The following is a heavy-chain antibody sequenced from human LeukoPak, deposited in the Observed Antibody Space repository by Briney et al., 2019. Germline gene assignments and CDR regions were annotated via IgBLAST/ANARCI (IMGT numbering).Heavy chain of an antibody. V-gene: IGHV3-23*01. CDR1: GFTFSSYA. Sequence: GGSLRLSCAASGFTFSSYAMSWVRQAPGKGLEWVSAISGSGGSTYYADSMKGRFTISRDNSKNTLYLQMNSLRAEDTAVYYCAKGGSSSWYGSLWVDYWGQGTLVTVSS. D-gene: IGHD6-13*01. J-gene: IGHJ4*02. CDR2: ISGSGGST. CDR3: AKGGSSSWYGSLWVDY.